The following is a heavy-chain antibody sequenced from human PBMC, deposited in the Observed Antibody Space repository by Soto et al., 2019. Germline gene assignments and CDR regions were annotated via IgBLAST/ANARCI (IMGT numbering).Heavy chain of an antibody. CDR3: AGDKYCGGDCSGWFDP. D-gene: IGHD2-21*02. V-gene: IGHV4-31*03. J-gene: IGHJ5*02. CDR2: IYYTGST. Sequence: QVQLQESGPGLVKPSQTLSLTCTVSGGSISSGDYFWSWIRQHPGKGLEWMGFIYYTGSTYYNPSLESRLTISVDTSKNQFSLKLTSVTAADTAVYYCAGDKYCGGDCSGWFDPWGQGTLVTVSS. CDR1: GGSISSGDYF.